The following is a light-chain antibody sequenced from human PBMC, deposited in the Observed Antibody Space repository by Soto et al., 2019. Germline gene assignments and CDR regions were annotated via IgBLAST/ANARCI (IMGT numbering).Light chain of an antibody. Sequence: QSVLTQSPPASGSPGQSVTISCTGTSSDVGGYNYVSWYQRHPGKAPKLMIYEVSKRPSGVPDRFSGSKSGNTASLTVSGLQAEDEADYYCSSYAGSNNYVFGTGTKVTVL. CDR3: SSYAGSNNYV. CDR1: SSDVGGYNY. CDR2: EVS. J-gene: IGLJ1*01. V-gene: IGLV2-8*01.